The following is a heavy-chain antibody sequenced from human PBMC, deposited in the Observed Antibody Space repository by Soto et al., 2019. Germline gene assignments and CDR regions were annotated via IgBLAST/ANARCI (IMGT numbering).Heavy chain of an antibody. V-gene: IGHV1-24*01. D-gene: IGHD3-22*01. CDR3: ATPSRSGYEAYDY. CDR1: GYTLSELP. J-gene: IGHJ4*02. CDR2: FNPEEGET. Sequence: QVHLIQSGAEVKKPGASVKVSCKVSGYTLSELPMYWVRQTPGKGLEWMGGFNPEEGETMYAQKFRGRVTMTEDASTDTAYMELSSLTSEDTAVYYCATPSRSGYEAYDYWGQGTLVTVSS.